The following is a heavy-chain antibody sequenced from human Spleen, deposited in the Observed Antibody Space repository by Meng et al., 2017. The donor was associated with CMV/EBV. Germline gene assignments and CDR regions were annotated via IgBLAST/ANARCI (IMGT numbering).Heavy chain of an antibody. Sequence: GGSLRLSCVASGFTFSDYTMNWVRQAPGKGLEWVSYISGSGITIFQADSVQGRFTISRDNAKNSLSLQMSSLRDEDTGVYFCARDLGGRYIDYWGQGTLVTVSS. J-gene: IGHJ4*02. CDR2: ISGSGITI. CDR3: ARDLGGRYIDY. D-gene: IGHD2-2*02. V-gene: IGHV3-48*02. CDR1: GFTFSDYT.